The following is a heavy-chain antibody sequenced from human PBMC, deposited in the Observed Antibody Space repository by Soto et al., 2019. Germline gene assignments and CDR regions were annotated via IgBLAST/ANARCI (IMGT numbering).Heavy chain of an antibody. CDR2: MSGSSSTT. Sequence: GGSLRLSCATSGLTFSNYAMSWVRQAPGGGLEWVSSMSGSSSTTYYADSVKGRFSISRDNAKDTLSLQMNSLRIDDTALYLCAREDWSAYYLDCWGQGALVTVSS. D-gene: IGHD3-3*01. J-gene: IGHJ4*02. V-gene: IGHV3-23*01. CDR3: AREDWSAYYLDC. CDR1: GLTFSNYA.